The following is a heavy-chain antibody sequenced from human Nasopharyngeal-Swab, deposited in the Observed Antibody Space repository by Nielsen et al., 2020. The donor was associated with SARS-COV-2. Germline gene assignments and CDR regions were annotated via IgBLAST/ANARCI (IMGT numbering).Heavy chain of an antibody. Sequence: GESLKISCAASGFTFSGSAMHWVRQASGNGLEWVGRIRSKANSYATAYAASVKGRFTISRDDSKNTAYLQMNSLKTEDTAVYYCTRLYVDIVATTPRDYYYYYGMDVWGQGTTVTVSS. V-gene: IGHV3-73*01. CDR3: TRLYVDIVATTPRDYYYYYGMDV. CDR2: IRSKANSYAT. J-gene: IGHJ6*02. CDR1: GFTFSGSA. D-gene: IGHD5-12*01.